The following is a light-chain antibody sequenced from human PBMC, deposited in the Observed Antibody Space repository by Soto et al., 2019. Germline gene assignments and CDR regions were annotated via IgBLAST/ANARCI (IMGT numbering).Light chain of an antibody. J-gene: IGKJ4*01. CDR1: QGISSY. CDR3: RQLNSYPFLT. CDR2: AAS. V-gene: IGKV1-9*01. Sequence: DIQLTQSPSFLSASVGDRVTITCRASQGISSYLAWYQQKPGKAPKLLIYAASTLQSGVPSRFSGSGSGTEFTLPISSLQPEDFATYYCRQLNSYPFLTFGGGTKVEIK.